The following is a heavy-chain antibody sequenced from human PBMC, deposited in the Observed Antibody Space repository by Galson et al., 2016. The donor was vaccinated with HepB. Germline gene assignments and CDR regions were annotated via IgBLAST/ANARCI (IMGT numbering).Heavy chain of an antibody. V-gene: IGHV3-30-3*01. J-gene: IGHJ4*02. CDR3: MVVELG. D-gene: IGHD2-21*01. Sequence: SLRLSCAASGFIFNSHAMNWVRQAPGKGLEWVAVISYDGSNEYYADSVKGRFTISRDNAKNSLYLQMNSLRAEDTAVYYCMVVELGWGQGTLVTVSS. CDR2: ISYDGSNE. CDR1: GFIFNSHA.